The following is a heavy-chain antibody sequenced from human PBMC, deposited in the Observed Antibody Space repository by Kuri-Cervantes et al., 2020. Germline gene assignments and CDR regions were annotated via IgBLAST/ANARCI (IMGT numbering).Heavy chain of an antibody. CDR2: IRYDGGNT. Sequence: GGSRRLSCAASGFPFSSFGMHWVRQAPGKGLEWVAFIRYDGGNTNYPDSVKGRFTISRDNSKNTLYLQMNSLRAEDSAIYYCARDRVAARPGWFDPWGQGALVTVSS. V-gene: IGHV3-30*02. CDR3: ARDRVAARPGWFDP. J-gene: IGHJ5*02. D-gene: IGHD6-6*01. CDR1: GFPFSSFG.